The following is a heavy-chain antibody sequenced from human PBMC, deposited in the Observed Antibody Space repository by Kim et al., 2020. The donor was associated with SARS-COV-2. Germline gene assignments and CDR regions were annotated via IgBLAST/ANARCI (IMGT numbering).Heavy chain of an antibody. V-gene: IGHV3-48*02. J-gene: IGHJ6*02. D-gene: IGHD1-1*01. CDR2: IDSSGFST. CDR3: ARTTGTTTYYYAIDV. Sequence: GGSLRLSCAASGLTFSSYSMNWVRQAPGKGLEWVSDIDSSGFSTYYADSVKGRFTISRDNAKNSLYLQMNSLRDEDTAVYYCARTTGTTTYYYAIDVWG. CDR1: GLTFSSYS.